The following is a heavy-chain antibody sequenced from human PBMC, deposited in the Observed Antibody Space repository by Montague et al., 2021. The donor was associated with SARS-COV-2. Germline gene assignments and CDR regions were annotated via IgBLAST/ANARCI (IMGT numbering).Heavy chain of an antibody. CDR2: IYYSGST. V-gene: IGHV4-61*10. CDR1: GGSISSGGHY. J-gene: IGHJ4*02. CDR3: ARDLPPSRPRNPV. Sequence: SETLSLTCTVSGGSISSGGHYWSWIRQPAGKGLEWIGYIYYSGSTNYNPSLKSRVTISVDTSKNQFSLRLSSVTAADTAVYYCARDLPPSRPRNPVWGQGTLVTVSS. D-gene: IGHD2/OR15-2a*01.